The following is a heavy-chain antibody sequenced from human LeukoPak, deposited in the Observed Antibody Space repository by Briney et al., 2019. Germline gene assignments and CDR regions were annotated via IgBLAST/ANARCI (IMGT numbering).Heavy chain of an antibody. CDR2: ISSNGGST. CDR3: ARGGRDGYADRIDY. Sequence: GGSLRLSCAASGFTFSSYAMHWVRQAPGKGLEYVSAISSNGGSTYYANSVKGRFTISRDNSKNTLYLQMGSLSAEDMAVYYCARGGRDGYADRIDYWGQGTLVTVSS. CDR1: GFTFSSYA. D-gene: IGHD5-24*01. J-gene: IGHJ4*02. V-gene: IGHV3-64*01.